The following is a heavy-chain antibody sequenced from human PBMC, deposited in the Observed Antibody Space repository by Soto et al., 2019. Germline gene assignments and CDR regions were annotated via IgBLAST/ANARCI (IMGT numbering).Heavy chain of an antibody. V-gene: IGHV1-8*01. J-gene: IGHJ6*03. D-gene: IGHD3-3*01. CDR1: GYTFTSYD. CDR2: MNPNSGNT. Sequence: GASVKVSCKASGYTFTSYDINWVRQATGQGLEWMGWMNPNSGNTGYAQKFQGRVTMTSNTSISTAYMELSSLISEDTAVYYCARVPLYYDFWSGYLGSPAPYYYYLDVWGKGTTVTVSS. CDR3: ARVPLYYDFWSGYLGSPAPYYYYLDV.